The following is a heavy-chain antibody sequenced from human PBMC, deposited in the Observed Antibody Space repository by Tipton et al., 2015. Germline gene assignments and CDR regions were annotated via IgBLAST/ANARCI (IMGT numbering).Heavy chain of an antibody. CDR3: ARARGRHGGLFDS. V-gene: IGHV4-4*09. CDR2: IDFRGST. D-gene: IGHD4-23*01. Sequence: LRLSCTVSGGSFSDYYWSWIRQPPGKRLEWIGYIDFRGSTEYNPSLKSRVTISVDTSKTQFSLKMSSVTASDTAVYYCARARGRHGGLFDSWGQGILVTVSS. CDR1: GGSFSDYY. J-gene: IGHJ4*02.